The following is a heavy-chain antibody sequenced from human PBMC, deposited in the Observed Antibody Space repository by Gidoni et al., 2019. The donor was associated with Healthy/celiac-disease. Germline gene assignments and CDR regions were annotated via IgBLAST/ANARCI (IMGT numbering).Heavy chain of an antibody. CDR2: IYYSGST. D-gene: IGHD3-10*01. V-gene: IGHV4-39*01. CDR1: GGSISSSSYY. J-gene: IGHJ4*02. Sequence: QLQLQESGPGLVKPSETLSLTCTVSGGSISSSSYYWGWIRQPPGKGLEWIGSIYYSGSTYYNPSLKSRVTISVDTSKNQFSLKLSSVTAADTAVYYCATDFSSRAFDYWGQGTLVTVSS. CDR3: ATDFSSRAFDY.